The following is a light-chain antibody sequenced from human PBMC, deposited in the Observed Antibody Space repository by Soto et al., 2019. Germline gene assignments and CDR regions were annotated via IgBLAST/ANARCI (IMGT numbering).Light chain of an antibody. J-gene: IGKJ1*01. V-gene: IGKV3-20*01. CDR2: GAS. CDR3: QQYVSSPWA. Sequence: DIVMTQSPATLSVSPGERATLSCRASQSVSGNLAWYQQKPGQAPRLLIYGASRRATGIPDRFSGSGSGTDFTLTISRLEPEDFAVYYCQQYVSSPWAFGQGTKVDIK. CDR1: QSVSGN.